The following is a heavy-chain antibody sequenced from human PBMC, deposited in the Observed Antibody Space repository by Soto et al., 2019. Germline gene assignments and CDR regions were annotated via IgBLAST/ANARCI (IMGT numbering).Heavy chain of an antibody. Sequence: QVQLQESGPGLVKPSETLSLTCAVSGGSISSTNWWTWVRQPPGKGLEWIGEISQSGSTNYNPSLKSRVITSVDKSKNQFSLKVNSVTAADTAVYYCARNGYNRGWYHFDYWGQGTLVTVSS. CDR1: GGSISSTNW. CDR3: ARNGYNRGWYHFDY. J-gene: IGHJ4*02. V-gene: IGHV4-4*02. CDR2: ISQSGST. D-gene: IGHD6-19*01.